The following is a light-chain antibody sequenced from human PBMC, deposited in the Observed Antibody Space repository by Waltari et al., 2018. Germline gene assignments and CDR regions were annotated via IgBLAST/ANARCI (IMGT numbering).Light chain of an antibody. CDR1: QSVGRT. V-gene: IGKV3-20*01. CDR3: QHYVRLPVT. J-gene: IGKJ1*01. CDR2: GAS. Sequence: EIVLTPSPGTRSLSPGERATLPCWTRQSVGRTLAWDPQKPGQPPRLLIYGASIRAPGNPDRFSGSGSGTDFSLTISRLEPEDFAVYYCQHYVRLPVTFGQGTKVEIK.